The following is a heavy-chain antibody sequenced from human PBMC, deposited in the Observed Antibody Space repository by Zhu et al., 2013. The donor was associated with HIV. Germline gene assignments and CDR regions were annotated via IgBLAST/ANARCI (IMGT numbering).Heavy chain of an antibody. CDR3: ARDASVPGDYDSSGYLDAFDI. D-gene: IGHD3-22*01. CDR2: IIPIFGTA. CDR1: GGSFSRYA. J-gene: IGHJ3*02. Sequence: QVQLVQSGSEVKKPGSSVIVSCKASGGSFSRYAISWVRQVPGQGLEWMGRIIPIFGTADYAQKFQGRVTITADKSTSTAYMELSSLRSDDTAVYYCARDASVPGDYDSSGYLDAFDIWGKGQWSPSL. V-gene: IGHV1-69*06.